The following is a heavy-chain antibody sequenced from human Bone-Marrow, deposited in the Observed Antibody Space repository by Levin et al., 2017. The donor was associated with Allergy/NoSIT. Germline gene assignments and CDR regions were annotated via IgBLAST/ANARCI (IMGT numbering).Heavy chain of an antibody. CDR3: ARISVTAYLWDY. CDR1: GDSLDSHSW. D-gene: IGHD2-21*02. J-gene: IGHJ4*02. CDR2: ISHAGGT. V-gene: IGHV4-4*02. Sequence: SETLSLTCTVSGDSLDSHSWWTWVRQPPGRGLEWIGAISHAGGTVYNSSLRRRVSISLDESEDQFYLKAFSVTAPDTALYFCARISVTAYLWDYWGRGALVTVSS.